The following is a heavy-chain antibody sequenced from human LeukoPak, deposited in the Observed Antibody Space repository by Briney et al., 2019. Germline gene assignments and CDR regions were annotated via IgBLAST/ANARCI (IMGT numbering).Heavy chain of an antibody. CDR1: GFTFSSYA. CDR2: ISAAGGIT. J-gene: IGHJ4*02. V-gene: IGHV3-23*01. D-gene: IGHD2-15*01. Sequence: GGSLRLSCAASGFTFSSYAMSWVRQAPGKGLEWVSTISAAGGITYYADSVKGRFTISRDNSKNTLFLQMSSLRAEDTAVYYCAGYYCSSGTCRKYLDYWGLGTLVTVSS. CDR3: AGYYCSSGTCRKYLDY.